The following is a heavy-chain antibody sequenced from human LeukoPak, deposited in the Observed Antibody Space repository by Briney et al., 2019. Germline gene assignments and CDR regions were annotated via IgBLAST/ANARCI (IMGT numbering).Heavy chain of an antibody. CDR2: ISSSGRTI. V-gene: IGHV3-11*04. Sequence: GGSLRLSCAASGITFSDYHMSWIRQAPGKGLEWVSYISSSGRTITYADSVKGRFTISRDNAKNSLFLQMNSLRAEDTAVYYCARGWVRGIARFFDYWGQGTLVTVSS. J-gene: IGHJ4*02. CDR3: ARGWVRGIARFFDY. D-gene: IGHD3-10*01. CDR1: GITFSDYH.